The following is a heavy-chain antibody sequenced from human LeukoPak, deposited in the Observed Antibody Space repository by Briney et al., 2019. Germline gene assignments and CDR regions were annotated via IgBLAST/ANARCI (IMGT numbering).Heavy chain of an antibody. CDR1: GFTFDDYT. V-gene: IGHV3-30-3*01. CDR2: ISSDGSNN. Sequence: GGSLRLSCAASGFTFDDYTMHWVRRAPGKGLEWVAVISSDGSNNYYADSVKGRFTISRDNSKNTLYLQVNSLRAEDTAVYYCARDRYSSGWYGDFDCWGQGTLVTVSS. CDR3: ARDRYSSGWYGDFDC. D-gene: IGHD6-19*01. J-gene: IGHJ4*02.